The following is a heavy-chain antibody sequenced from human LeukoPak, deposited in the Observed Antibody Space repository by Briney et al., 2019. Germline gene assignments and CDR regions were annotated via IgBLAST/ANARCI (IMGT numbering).Heavy chain of an antibody. CDR2: IYYSGST. V-gene: IGHV4-39*01. CDR3: ARQKSYYDSSGYWFDY. J-gene: IGHJ4*02. D-gene: IGHD3-22*01. CDR1: GGSISCSSYY. Sequence: SETLSLTCTVSGGSISCSSYYWGWIRQPPGKGLEWIGSIYYSGSTYYNPSLKSRVTISVDTSKNQFSLKLSSVTAADTAVYYCARQKSYYDSSGYWFDYWGQGTLVTVSS.